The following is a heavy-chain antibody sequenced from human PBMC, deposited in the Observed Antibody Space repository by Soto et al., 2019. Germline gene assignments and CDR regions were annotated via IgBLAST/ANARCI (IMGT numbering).Heavy chain of an antibody. D-gene: IGHD6-19*01. J-gene: IGHJ4*02. CDR2: ISAYNGNT. Sequence: VKVSCKASGYTFTSYGISWVRQAPGQGLEWMGWISAYNGNTNYAQKLQGRVTMTTDTSTSTAYMELRSLRSDDTAVYYCAKARYSRVWSPDSWGKGTLVTASS. CDR3: AKARYSRVWSPDS. V-gene: IGHV1-18*01. CDR1: GYTFTSYG.